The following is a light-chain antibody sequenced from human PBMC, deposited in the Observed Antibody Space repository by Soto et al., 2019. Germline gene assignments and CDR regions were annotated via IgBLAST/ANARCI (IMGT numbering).Light chain of an antibody. V-gene: IGKV1-5*03. CDR2: KAS. J-gene: IGKJ1*01. Sequence: DTQMTQSPSTLSAFVGDRVTITCRASQSISSWLAWYQQKPGKAPNLLIYKASSLESGVPSRFSGSGSGTEFTLTISSLQPDDFATYYCQQYNSYSWMFGQGTKVDIK. CDR1: QSISSW. CDR3: QQYNSYSWM.